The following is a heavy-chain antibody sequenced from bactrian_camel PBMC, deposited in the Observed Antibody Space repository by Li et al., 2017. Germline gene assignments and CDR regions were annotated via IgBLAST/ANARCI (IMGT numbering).Heavy chain of an antibody. Sequence: QVRLVESGGGLVQPGDSLTLSCAASGFSSSDTWIHWYRQAPGKEREGVAAIWRGGGGNVYYADSVKDRFTISQDAAKNVLYLQMNSLKTEDSAVYYCAAEERVRGAPLNWGQGTQVTVS. CDR3: AAEERVRGAPLN. CDR2: IWRGGGGNV. CDR1: GFSSSDTW. D-gene: IGHD3*01. J-gene: IGHJ4*01. V-gene: IGHV3S1*01.